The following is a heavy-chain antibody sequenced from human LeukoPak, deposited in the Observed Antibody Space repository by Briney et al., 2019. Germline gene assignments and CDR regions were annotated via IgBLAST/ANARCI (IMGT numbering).Heavy chain of an antibody. CDR1: GGTFSSYA. CDR3: ARDRVYYYDSSGSLGGDYYYYYYMDV. D-gene: IGHD3-22*01. CDR2: IIPIFGTA. Sequence: SVKVSCKASGGTFSSYAISWVRQAPGQGLEWMGGIIPIFGTANYAQKFQGRVTITADKSTSTAYMELSSLRSEDTAVYYCARDRVYYYDSSGSLGGDYYYYYYMDVWGKGTTVTISS. J-gene: IGHJ6*03. V-gene: IGHV1-69*06.